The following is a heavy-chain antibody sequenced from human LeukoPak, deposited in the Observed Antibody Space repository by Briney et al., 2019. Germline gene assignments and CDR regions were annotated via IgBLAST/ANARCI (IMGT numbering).Heavy chain of an antibody. Sequence: AGGSLRLSCAASGSAFRSSWLAWVRQSPGKGREWVAKINQNGTEENYVDSMEGRFTISRDNVENSVSLQLNNLRVEDTDVYYCARDLKRIDSRAIPWHYIDYWGQGVLVTVSS. CDR1: GSAFRSSW. CDR2: INQNGTEE. CDR3: ARDLKRIDSRAIPWHYIDY. D-gene: IGHD2-21*01. V-gene: IGHV3-7*04. J-gene: IGHJ4*02.